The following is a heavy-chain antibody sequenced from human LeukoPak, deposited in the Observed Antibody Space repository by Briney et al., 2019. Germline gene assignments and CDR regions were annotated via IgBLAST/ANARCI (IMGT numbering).Heavy chain of an antibody. CDR2: ISSSRSYK. J-gene: IGHJ4*02. CDR1: GFTFSDYS. Sequence: GGSLRLSCAASGFTFSDYSMNWVRQAPGKGLEWVSSISSSRSYKYYADSVKGRFTISRDNAKNSLYLQMNSLRAEDTAVYYCARDLFYYDSSGDYWGQGTLVTVSS. D-gene: IGHD3-22*01. V-gene: IGHV3-21*01. CDR3: ARDLFYYDSSGDY.